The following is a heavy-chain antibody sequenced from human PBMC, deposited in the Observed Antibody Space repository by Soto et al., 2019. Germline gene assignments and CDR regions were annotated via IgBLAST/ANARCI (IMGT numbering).Heavy chain of an antibody. CDR3: ASLTVDREFYYYYGMAV. Sequence: GASVKVSCKASGGTFSSYAICWVRHAPGQGLEWMGGIIPIFGTANYAQKFQGRVTITADESTSTAYMELSSLRSEDTAVYYCASLTVDREFYYYYGMAVRGQGTTVTVSS. CDR2: IIPIFGTA. CDR1: GGTFSSYA. V-gene: IGHV1-69*13. J-gene: IGHJ6*02. D-gene: IGHD4-4*01.